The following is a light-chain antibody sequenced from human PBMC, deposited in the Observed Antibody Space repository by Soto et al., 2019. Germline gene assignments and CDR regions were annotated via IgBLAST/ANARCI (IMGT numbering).Light chain of an antibody. CDR2: GAS. J-gene: IGKJ3*01. CDR1: QSVSNN. V-gene: IGKV3-15*01. CDR3: QQYSSWPFT. Sequence: DIVLTQSPATLSVFPGEKATLSCGASQSVSNNLAWYHQKPGQAPRPLIYGASTRATGVPARFSGSGSGTEFTRTISSLQSEDSAIYYCQQYSSWPFTFGPGTKVAI.